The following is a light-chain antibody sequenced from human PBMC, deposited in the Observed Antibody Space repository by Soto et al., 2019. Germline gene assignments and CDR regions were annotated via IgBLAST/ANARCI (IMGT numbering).Light chain of an antibody. CDR3: LQLDSYPRT. CDR1: QSISSW. J-gene: IGKJ1*01. Sequence: DIQMTKSPSTLSASVGDRVTITCRASQSISSWLAWYQQKPGKAPKLLIYKASSLESGVPSRFSGSGSGTEFTLTISSLQPDDFATYYCLQLDSYPRTFGQGTKV. V-gene: IGKV1-5*03. CDR2: KAS.